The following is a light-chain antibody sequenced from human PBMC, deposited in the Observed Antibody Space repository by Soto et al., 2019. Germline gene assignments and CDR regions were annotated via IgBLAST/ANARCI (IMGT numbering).Light chain of an antibody. V-gene: IGKV3-20*01. J-gene: IGKJ1*01. CDR3: QQYGSSPWT. CDR2: GAS. Sequence: EVALTQSPGTLSLSPGERATLSCRASQSVSSNYLAWCQQKPGQAPRILIYGASSRATGIPDRFSGSGSGTDFTLTISRLEPEDFAVYYCQQYGSSPWTFGQGTKVEIK. CDR1: QSVSSNY.